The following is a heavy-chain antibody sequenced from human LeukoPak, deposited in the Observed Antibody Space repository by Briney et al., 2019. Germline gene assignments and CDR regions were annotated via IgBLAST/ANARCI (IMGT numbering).Heavy chain of an antibody. CDR3: ARLSDSSGYLVDY. V-gene: IGHV3-21*01. Sequence: PGGSLRLSCVASEFTFSSYSMNWVRQAPGKGLEWVSSISSSSTYIYYANSVKGRFTISRDNAKRSLYLQMNSLRAEDTAVYYCARLSDSSGYLVDYWGQGTLVTVSS. J-gene: IGHJ4*02. D-gene: IGHD3-22*01. CDR1: EFTFSSYS. CDR2: ISSSSTYI.